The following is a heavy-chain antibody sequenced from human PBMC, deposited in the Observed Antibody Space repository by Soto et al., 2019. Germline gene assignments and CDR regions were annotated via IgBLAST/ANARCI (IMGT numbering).Heavy chain of an antibody. D-gene: IGHD6-13*01. Sequence: GGSLRLSCAASGFTFSSYSMNWVRQAPGKGLEWVSYISSSSSTIYYADSVKGRFTISRDNAKNSLYLQMNSLRDEDTAVYYWARVRSSSWPYCFDYWGQGTLVTVSS. CDR1: GFTFSSYS. J-gene: IGHJ4*02. V-gene: IGHV3-48*02. CDR3: ARVRSSSWPYCFDY. CDR2: ISSSSSTI.